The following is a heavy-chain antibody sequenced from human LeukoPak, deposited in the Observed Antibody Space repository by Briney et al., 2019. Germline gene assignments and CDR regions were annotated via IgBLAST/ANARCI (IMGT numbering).Heavy chain of an antibody. Sequence: SETLSLTCTVSGGSISSGGYYWSWIRQHPRKGLEWIGYVYYSGTYYSPSLNSRVTISTDTSKNQFSLKLSSVTAADTAVYYCAREHSSSSWFDPWGQGTLVTVSS. CDR2: VYYSGT. D-gene: IGHD6-13*01. V-gene: IGHV4-31*03. CDR3: AREHSSSSWFDP. J-gene: IGHJ5*02. CDR1: GGSISSGGYY.